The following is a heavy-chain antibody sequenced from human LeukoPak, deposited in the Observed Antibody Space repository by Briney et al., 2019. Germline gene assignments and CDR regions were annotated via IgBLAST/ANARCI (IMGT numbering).Heavy chain of an antibody. D-gene: IGHD3-3*01. J-gene: IGHJ6*02. V-gene: IGHV1-2*06. CDR2: INPNSGGA. CDR1: GYTFTCYY. Sequence: ASVKVSCKASGYTFTCYYMHWVRQAPGQGLEWMGRINPNSGGANYAQKFQGRVTMTRDTSISTAYMELSRLRSDDTAVYYCARDQITIFGVARDMDVWGRGTTVTVSS. CDR3: ARDQITIFGVARDMDV.